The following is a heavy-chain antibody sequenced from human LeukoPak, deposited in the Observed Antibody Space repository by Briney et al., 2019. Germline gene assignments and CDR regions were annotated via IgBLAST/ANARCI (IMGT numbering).Heavy chain of an antibody. V-gene: IGHV3-21*01. D-gene: IGHD1-26*01. CDR3: ARDKIVGATYFDY. CDR1: GFTFDDYA. Sequence: PGGSLRLSCAASGFTFDDYAMNWVRQAPGKGLEWVSSISTRSTYIYYADSLKGRFTISRDNAENSLYLQMNSLRAEDTAVYYCARDKIVGATYFDYWGQGTLVTVSS. J-gene: IGHJ4*02. CDR2: ISTRSTYI.